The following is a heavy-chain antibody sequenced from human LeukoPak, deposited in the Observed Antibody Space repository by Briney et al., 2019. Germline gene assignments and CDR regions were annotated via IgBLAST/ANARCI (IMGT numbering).Heavy chain of an antibody. CDR1: GFTFSSYW. Sequence: GGSLRLSCAASGFTFSSYWMSWVRQAPGKGLEWVAKIKHDGSEKYYVDSVKGRFTISRDNTRNSLYLQMNTLRAEDTAVYYCTRDDPYFFDYWGQGAPVTVSS. J-gene: IGHJ4*02. V-gene: IGHV3-7*01. D-gene: IGHD3-10*01. CDR3: TRDDPYFFDY. CDR2: IKHDGSEK.